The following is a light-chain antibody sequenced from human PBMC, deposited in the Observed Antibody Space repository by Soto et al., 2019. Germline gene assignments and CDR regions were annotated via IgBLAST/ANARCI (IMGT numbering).Light chain of an antibody. V-gene: IGKV3-20*01. CDR1: QSVSNTY. J-gene: IGKJ3*01. CDR3: QQYGSSSGLLT. Sequence: EIVLTQSPGTLSLSPGERATLSCRASQSVSNTYLAWYQQKPGQAPRLLIYDASSRATGIPDRFSGSGSGTDFTLTISRLEPEDFAVYDCQQYGSSSGLLTFGPGTKVDIK. CDR2: DAS.